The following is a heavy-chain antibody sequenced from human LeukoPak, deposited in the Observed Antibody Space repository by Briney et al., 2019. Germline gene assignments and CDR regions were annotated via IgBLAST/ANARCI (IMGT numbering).Heavy chain of an antibody. J-gene: IGHJ4*02. V-gene: IGHV4-39*01. Sequence: SETLSLTCTVSGDSITSTSYYWGWIRQSPGKGLEWIGSIYYSGTTYYNPSLKGRVTISVDTSKSQFSLKLTSVTAADTAVYYCARSTSGSYFWADKWGQGTLVTVSS. CDR1: GDSITSTSYY. CDR3: ARSTSGSYFWADK. D-gene: IGHD1-26*01. CDR2: IYYSGTT.